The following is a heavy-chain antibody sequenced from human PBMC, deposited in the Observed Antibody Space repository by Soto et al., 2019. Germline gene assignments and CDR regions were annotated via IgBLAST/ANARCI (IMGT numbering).Heavy chain of an antibody. CDR1: GFTFSSYS. D-gene: IGHD6-6*01. J-gene: IGHJ4*02. V-gene: IGHV3-21*03. CDR2: ISSSSSYI. CDR3: ARVKQQLADY. Sequence: EVQLVESGGGLVKPGGSLRLSCAASGFTFSSYSMNWVRQAPGKGLEWVSSISSSSSYIYYADSVKGRFTISRDIAKNSLYLQMNSLRAEDTAVYYCARVKQQLADYWGQGTLVTVSS.